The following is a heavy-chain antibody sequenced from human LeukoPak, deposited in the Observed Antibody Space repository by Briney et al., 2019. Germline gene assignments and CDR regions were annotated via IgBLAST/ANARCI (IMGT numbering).Heavy chain of an antibody. CDR2: IIPIFGTT. V-gene: IGHV1-69*06. CDR3: ARRTLSYYYGSGSNTVRYNWFDP. D-gene: IGHD3-10*01. Sequence: SVKVSCKASGSTFSSYGISWVRQAPGQGLEWMGGIIPIFGTTNYAQKFQGRVTITADKYTSTAYMELSSLRSEDTAVYYCARRTLSYYYGSGSNTVRYNWFDPWGQGTLVTVSS. J-gene: IGHJ5*02. CDR1: GSTFSSYG.